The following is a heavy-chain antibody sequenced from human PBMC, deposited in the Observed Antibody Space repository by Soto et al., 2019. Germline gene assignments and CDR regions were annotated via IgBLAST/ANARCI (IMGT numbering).Heavy chain of an antibody. CDR3: AKDVLRFLEWLAFYGMDV. Sequence: LSLTCTASGFTVSSNYMSWVRQAPGKGLEWVSVIYSGGSTYYADSVKGRFTISRDNSKNTLYLQMNSLRAEDTAVYYCAKDVLRFLEWLAFYGMDVWGQGTTVTVSS. V-gene: IGHV3-66*02. CDR1: GFTVSSNY. CDR2: IYSGGST. D-gene: IGHD3-3*01. J-gene: IGHJ6*02.